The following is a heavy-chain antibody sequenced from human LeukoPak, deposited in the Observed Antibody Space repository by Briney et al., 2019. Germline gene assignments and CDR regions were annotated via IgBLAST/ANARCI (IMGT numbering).Heavy chain of an antibody. CDR2: IKQDGSEK. V-gene: IGHV3-7*01. D-gene: IGHD2-15*01. CDR3: ARDGGTSTPFDY. J-gene: IGHJ4*02. CDR1: GFTFSSYW. Sequence: PGGSLRLSCAASGFTFSSYWMSWVRQAPGKGLEWVANIKQDGSEKNYVDSVKGRFTISRDNAKSTVFLQMNGLTAEDTAVYYCARDGGTSTPFDYWGQGTLVTVSS.